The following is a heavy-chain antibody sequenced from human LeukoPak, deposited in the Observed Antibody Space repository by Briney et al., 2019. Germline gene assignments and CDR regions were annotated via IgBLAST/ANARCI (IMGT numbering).Heavy chain of an antibody. CDR1: GFTFSSYA. CDR2: ISGSGGST. Sequence: GGSLRLSCAASGFTFSSYAMSWVRQAPGKGLEWVSAISGSGGSTYYADSVKGRFTISRDNSKNTLHLQMNSLRAEDTAVYYCAKRGYSYGYLWDYWGQGTLVTVSS. J-gene: IGHJ4*02. D-gene: IGHD5-18*01. V-gene: IGHV3-23*01. CDR3: AKRGYSYGYLWDY.